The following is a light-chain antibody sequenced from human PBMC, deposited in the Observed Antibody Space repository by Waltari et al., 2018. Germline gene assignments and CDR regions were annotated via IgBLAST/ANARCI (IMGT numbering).Light chain of an antibody. V-gene: IGLV2-11*01. J-gene: IGLJ1*01. CDR1: RSDVGAYNF. CDR2: DVN. CDR3: CSSAGNPYV. Sequence: SALTQPRSVSGSPGQSVTISCTATRSDVGAYNFVSWYQQRPGQAPKLIIYDVNKRPSGVPDRFSASKSGNTASLTISGLQPEDEADYHCCSSAGNPYVFGTGTEVTVL.